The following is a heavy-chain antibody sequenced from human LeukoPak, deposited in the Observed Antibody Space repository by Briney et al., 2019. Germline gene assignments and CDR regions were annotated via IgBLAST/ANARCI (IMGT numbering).Heavy chain of an antibody. V-gene: IGHV1-24*01. D-gene: IGHD2-2*02. Sequence: ASARVSCKVSGDTLTELSMHWVRQAPGKGLEWMGGFDPEDGETIYAQKFQGRVTMTEDTSTDTAYMELSSLRSEDTAVYYCATDIDCCSTSCYSGFDPWGQGTLVTVSS. CDR2: FDPEDGET. CDR1: GDTLTELS. CDR3: ATDIDCCSTSCYSGFDP. J-gene: IGHJ5*02.